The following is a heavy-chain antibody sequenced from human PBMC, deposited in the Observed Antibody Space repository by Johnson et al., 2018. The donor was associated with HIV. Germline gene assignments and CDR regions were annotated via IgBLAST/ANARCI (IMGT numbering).Heavy chain of an antibody. CDR1: GFTFSSYG. CDR2: IWYDGSNK. Sequence: QVQLVESGGGVVQPGRSLRLSCAASGFTFSSYGMHWVRQAPGKGLEWVTLIWYDGSNKYYADSVKGRFTISRDNSKNTLYLQMNSLRAEDTAVYYCAKGGAHGEGGFDIWGQGTMVTVSS. V-gene: IGHV3-33*08. CDR3: AKGGAHGEGGFDI. D-gene: IGHD3-10*01. J-gene: IGHJ3*02.